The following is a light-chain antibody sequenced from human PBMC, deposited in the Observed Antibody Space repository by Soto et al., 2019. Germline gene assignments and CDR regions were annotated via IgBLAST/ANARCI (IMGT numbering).Light chain of an antibody. Sequence: EIVLTQSPGTLSLSPGERATLSCRASQSVSSSYLAWYQQKPGQAPRLLIYGASSGATGIPDRFSGSGSGTDFTLTISRLEPGDFAVYYCQQYGSSPLTFGGGTKVDIK. CDR3: QQYGSSPLT. CDR2: GAS. V-gene: IGKV3-20*01. CDR1: QSVSSSY. J-gene: IGKJ4*01.